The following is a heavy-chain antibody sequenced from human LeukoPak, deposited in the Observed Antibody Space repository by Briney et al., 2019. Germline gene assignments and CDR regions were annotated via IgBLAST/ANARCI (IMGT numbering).Heavy chain of an antibody. D-gene: IGHD4-23*01. CDR2: ISSSSTYI. V-gene: IGHV3-21*01. Sequence: GGSLRLSCVVSGFTFSSYAMNWVRQTPGKGLEWVSFISSSSTYIYYADSVKGRFTISRDNAKNSLYLQMNSLTAEDTALYYCARLNYGGNPGAFDIWGQGTMVTVSS. CDR1: GFTFSSYA. CDR3: ARLNYGGNPGAFDI. J-gene: IGHJ3*02.